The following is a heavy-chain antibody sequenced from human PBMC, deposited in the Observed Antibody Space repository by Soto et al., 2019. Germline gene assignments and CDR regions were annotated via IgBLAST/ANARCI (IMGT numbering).Heavy chain of an antibody. Sequence: PGGSLRLSCAGSGFTFNAYAMNCVRQAPGGGLECVTSISSTSTYIYYADSGQGRFTSSRDNAKISLFLQLNSLRAEDTAVYYCARGYRGVPSQYEVNDAFDDWGRGTMVTVSS. J-gene: IGHJ3*01. CDR3: ARGYRGVPSQYEVNDAFDD. V-gene: IGHV3-21*01. CDR2: ISSTSTYI. D-gene: IGHD1-26*01. CDR1: GFTFNAYA.